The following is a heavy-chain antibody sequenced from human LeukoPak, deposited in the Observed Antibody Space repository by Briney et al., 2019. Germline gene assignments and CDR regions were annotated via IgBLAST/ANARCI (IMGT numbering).Heavy chain of an antibody. CDR2: ISYDGSNK. CDR3: AKSSRGQLVLGYFDY. Sequence: QSGGSLRLSCAASGFTFSSYGMHWVRQAPGKGLEWVAVISYDGSNKYYADSVKGRFTISRDNSKNTLYLQMNSLRAEDTAVYYCAKSSRGQLVLGYFDYWGQGTLVTVSS. J-gene: IGHJ4*02. D-gene: IGHD6-13*01. V-gene: IGHV3-30*18. CDR1: GFTFSSYG.